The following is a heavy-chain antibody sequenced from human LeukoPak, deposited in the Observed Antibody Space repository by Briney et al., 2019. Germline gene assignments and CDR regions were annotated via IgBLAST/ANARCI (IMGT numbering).Heavy chain of an antibody. CDR3: AREKSNGWYYFDY. CDR2: IKQDGSEK. V-gene: IGHV3-7*01. CDR1: GFTFSHYW. J-gene: IGHJ4*02. Sequence: GGSLRLSCAASGFTFSHYWMSWVRQTPGKGLEWVANIKQDGSEKYYVDSVKGRFTISRDNTRNSLYLQMNSLRAEDTAVYYCAREKSNGWYYFDYWGQGTVVSVSS. D-gene: IGHD6-19*01.